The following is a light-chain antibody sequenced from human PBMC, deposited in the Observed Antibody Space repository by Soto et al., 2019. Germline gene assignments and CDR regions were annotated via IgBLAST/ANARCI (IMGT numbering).Light chain of an antibody. CDR2: GAS. CDR3: QQYGSSQT. Sequence: EIVLTQSPGTLSLSPGERATLSFMASQSVMSNYLSWYQQKPGQAPRLLIYGASSRATGIPDRFSGSGSGTDFTLTISRLEPEDFAVYYCQQYGSSQTFGQGTKVDIK. J-gene: IGKJ1*01. V-gene: IGKV3-20*01. CDR1: QSVMSNY.